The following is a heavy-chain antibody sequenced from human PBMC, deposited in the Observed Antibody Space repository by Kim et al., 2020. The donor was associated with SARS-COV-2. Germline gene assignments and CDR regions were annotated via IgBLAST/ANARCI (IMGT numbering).Heavy chain of an antibody. J-gene: IGHJ4*02. D-gene: IGHD1-26*01. V-gene: IGHV3-30*01. Sequence: ADSRKGRFTISRDNSKNTLYLQMNSLRAEDTALYYCARALSGSYYSGFDYWGQGTLVTVSS. CDR3: ARALSGSYYSGFDY.